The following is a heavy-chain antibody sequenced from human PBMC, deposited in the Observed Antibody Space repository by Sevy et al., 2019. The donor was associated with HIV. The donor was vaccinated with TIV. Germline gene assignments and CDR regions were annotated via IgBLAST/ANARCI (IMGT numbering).Heavy chain of an antibody. CDR1: GGTFSSYA. D-gene: IGHD2-2*01. V-gene: IGHV1-69*13. Sequence: ASVKVSCKASGGTFSSYAISWVRQAPGQGLEWMGGIIPIFGTANYAQKFQGRVTITADESTSTAYMELNSLRSEDTAVYYCARDWDIVVVPAAAYYYYGMDVWGQGTTVTVSS. J-gene: IGHJ6*02. CDR3: ARDWDIVVVPAAAYYYYGMDV. CDR2: IIPIFGTA.